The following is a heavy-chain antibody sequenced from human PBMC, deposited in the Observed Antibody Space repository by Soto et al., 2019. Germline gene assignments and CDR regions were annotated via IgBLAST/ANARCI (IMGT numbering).Heavy chain of an antibody. J-gene: IGHJ6*02. CDR3: ARAYYYDSSGYYSYYYYYGMDV. CDR2: IWYDGSNK. Sequence: SLSLSCAASGFSFSSYGMHCVRQAPGKGLEWVAVIWYDGSNKYYADSLKGRFTISRDNSKNTLYLQMTSLRAEDRAVYYCARAYYYDSSGYYSYYYYYGMDVWGQGTRVTVSS. CDR1: GFSFSSYG. V-gene: IGHV3-33*01. D-gene: IGHD3-22*01.